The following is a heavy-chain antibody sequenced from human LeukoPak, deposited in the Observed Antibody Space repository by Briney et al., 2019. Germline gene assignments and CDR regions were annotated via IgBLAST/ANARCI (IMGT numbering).Heavy chain of an antibody. CDR1: GYTFTSYG. J-gene: IGHJ4*02. CDR2: ISAYNGNT. Sequence: PEASVKVSCKASGYTFTSYGISWVRQAPGQGLEWMGWISAYNGNTNYAQKLQGRVTMTTDTSTSTAYMELRSLRSDDTAVYYCARDFRRIGRQLADYWGQGTLVTVSS. V-gene: IGHV1-18*01. CDR3: ARDFRRIGRQLADY. D-gene: IGHD6-13*01.